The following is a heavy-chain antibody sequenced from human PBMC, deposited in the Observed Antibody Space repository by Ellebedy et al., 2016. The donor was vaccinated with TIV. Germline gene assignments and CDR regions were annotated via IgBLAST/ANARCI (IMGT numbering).Heavy chain of an antibody. D-gene: IGHD6-13*01. CDR1: GYTFTSYD. CDR2: MNPNSGNT. CDR3: ARERIAAAAANYYYGMDV. V-gene: IGHV1-8*01. J-gene: IGHJ6*02. Sequence: ASVKVSXKASGYTFTSYDINWVRQATGQGLEWMGWMNPNSGNTGYAQKFQGRVTMTRNTSISTAYMELSSLRSEDTAVYYCARERIAAAAANYYYGMDVWGQGTTVTVSS.